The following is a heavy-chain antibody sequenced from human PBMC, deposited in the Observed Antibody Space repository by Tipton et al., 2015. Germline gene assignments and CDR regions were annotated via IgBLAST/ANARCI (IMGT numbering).Heavy chain of an antibody. Sequence: QVQLVQSGAEVKKAGSSVKISCKISGGTFSTYSLNWVRQAPGQGLEWMGWISAYNGNANYAQKFQGRVTMTTDTSTSTAYMELRSLISDDTAVYYCARDRDVLDVWGQGTTVTVSS. CDR3: ARDRDVLDV. V-gene: IGHV1-18*01. CDR1: GGTFSTYS. J-gene: IGHJ6*02. CDR2: ISAYNGNA.